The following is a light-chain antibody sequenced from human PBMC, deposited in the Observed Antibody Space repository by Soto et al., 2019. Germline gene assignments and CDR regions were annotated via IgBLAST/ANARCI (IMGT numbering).Light chain of an antibody. J-gene: IGLJ2*01. CDR1: SSDVGGYNY. CDR2: EVT. CDR3: SSYAGSNNLL. Sequence: QSVLTQPPSASGSPGQSVTISCTGTSSDVGGYNYVSWYQHHAGKAPKLMIYEVTKRPSGVPDRFSGSKSGNTAYLTVSGLQTEDEAEYYCSSYAGSNNLLFGGGTQLTVL. V-gene: IGLV2-8*01.